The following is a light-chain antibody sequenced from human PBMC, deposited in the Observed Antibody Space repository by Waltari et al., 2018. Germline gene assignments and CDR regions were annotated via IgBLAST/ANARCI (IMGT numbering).Light chain of an antibody. CDR2: AAA. Sequence: DIQMTQSPSSLSASEGDRVTITCLASQTISTYLNWYQQKPGKAPKLLIYAAASLQVGVPSRFSGSGSGTDFKLTISSLQPEDFATYYCQQSYISPRTFGGGTK. CDR3: QQSYISPRT. CDR1: QTISTY. J-gene: IGKJ4*01. V-gene: IGKV1-39*01.